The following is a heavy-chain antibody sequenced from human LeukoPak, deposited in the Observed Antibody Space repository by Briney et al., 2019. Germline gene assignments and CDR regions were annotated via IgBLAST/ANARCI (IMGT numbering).Heavy chain of an antibody. J-gene: IGHJ4*02. CDR3: ARGGIYFHYFDP. V-gene: IGHV3-7*04. CDR1: GFTFSTSW. CDR2: IKDDGSEK. D-gene: IGHD1-26*01. Sequence: GGSLRLSCAASGFTFSTSWMSWVRQAPGRGLEWVANIKDDGSEKYYVDSVKGRLTISRDNAKNSLFLQMNSLRVEDSAVYYCARGGIYFHYFDPWGQGTLVTVSS.